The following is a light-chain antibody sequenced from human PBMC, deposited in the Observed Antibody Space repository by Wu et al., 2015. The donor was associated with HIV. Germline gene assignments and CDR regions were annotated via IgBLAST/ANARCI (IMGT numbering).Light chain of an antibody. V-gene: IGKV1-5*03. CDR3: QQYNTYST. CDR2: KAS. CDR1: QSISSW. Sequence: DIQMTQSPSTLSASVGDRVIISCRASQSISSWLAWYQQKPGKAPKLLIYKASTLEGGVPSRFRGSGSGTEFTLTISSLQPDDSATYYCQQYNTYSTFGGGTKVGIK. J-gene: IGKJ4*01.